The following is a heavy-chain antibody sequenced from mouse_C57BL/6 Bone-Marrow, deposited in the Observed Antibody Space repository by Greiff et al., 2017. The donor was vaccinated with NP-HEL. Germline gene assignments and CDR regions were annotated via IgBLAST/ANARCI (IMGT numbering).Heavy chain of an antibody. CDR1: GYTFTSYW. Sequence: LQESGAELAKPGASVKLSCKASGYTFTSYWMHWVKQRPGQGLEWIGYINPSSGYTKYNQKFKDKATLTADKSSSTSNMQLSSLTYEDSAVYYCETNYYGRSYGGYCEVWGTGTPVTVSS. CDR2: INPSSGYT. D-gene: IGHD1-1*01. J-gene: IGHJ1*03. V-gene: IGHV1-7*01. CDR3: ETNYYGRSYGGYCEV.